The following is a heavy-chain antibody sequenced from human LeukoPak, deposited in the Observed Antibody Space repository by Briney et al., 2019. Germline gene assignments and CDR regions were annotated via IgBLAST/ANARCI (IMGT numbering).Heavy chain of an antibody. Sequence: LGGSLLLSCAASGFTVSSSYMSWVRQAPGKGLEWVSVTYAGGSTYYADSVKGRFTISRDNSKNTLYLQLNSLRAEDTAVYYCAKKRGYNYGYDYWGQGTLVTVSS. J-gene: IGHJ4*02. CDR1: GFTVSSSY. D-gene: IGHD5-18*01. CDR3: AKKRGYNYGYDY. V-gene: IGHV3-53*01. CDR2: TYAGGST.